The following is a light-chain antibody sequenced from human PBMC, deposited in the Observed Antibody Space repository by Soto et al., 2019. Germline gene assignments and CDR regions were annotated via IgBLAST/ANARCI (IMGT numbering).Light chain of an antibody. CDR3: SSYTIRSTRV. V-gene: IGLV2-14*01. CDR2: DVT. Sequence: QSVLTQPASVSGSPGQSITISCTGTSSDVGGYNYVSWYQQHPGKAPKLMIYDVTNRPSGVSNRFSSSTSGNTASLTISGLQAEDEADYYCSSYTIRSTRVVGTGTK. J-gene: IGLJ1*01. CDR1: SSDVGGYNY.